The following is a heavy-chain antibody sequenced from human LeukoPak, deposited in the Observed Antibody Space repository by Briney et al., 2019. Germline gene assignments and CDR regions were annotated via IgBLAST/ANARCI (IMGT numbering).Heavy chain of an antibody. Sequence: GGSLRLSCAASGFTFSSYAMSWVRQAPGKGLEWVSAISGSGGSTYYADSVKGRFTISRDNSKNTLYLQMKSMRAEDTAVYDCAKDRWSSTSMRWFDPWGQGTLVTVSS. CDR1: GFTFSSYA. CDR3: AKDRWSSTSMRWFDP. D-gene: IGHD2-2*01. V-gene: IGHV3-23*01. CDR2: ISGSGGST. J-gene: IGHJ5*02.